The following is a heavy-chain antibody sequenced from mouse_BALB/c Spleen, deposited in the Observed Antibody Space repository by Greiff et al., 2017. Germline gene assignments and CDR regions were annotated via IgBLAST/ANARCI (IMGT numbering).Heavy chain of an antibody. CDR1: GFTFSSYA. Sequence: EVQLVESGGGLVKPGGSLKLSCAASGFTFSSYAMSWVRQSPEKRLEWVAEISSGGSYTYYPDTVTGRFTISRDNAKNTLYLEMSSLRSEDTAMYYCAREADGYLYYYAMDYWGQGTSVTVSS. CDR3: AREADGYLYYYAMDY. D-gene: IGHD2-3*01. CDR2: ISSGGSYT. V-gene: IGHV5-9-4*01. J-gene: IGHJ4*01.